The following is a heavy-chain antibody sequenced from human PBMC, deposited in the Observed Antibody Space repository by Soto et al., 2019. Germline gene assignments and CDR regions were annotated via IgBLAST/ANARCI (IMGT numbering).Heavy chain of an antibody. D-gene: IGHD6-19*01. J-gene: IGHJ4*02. Sequence: ASVKVSCKASGYTFTSYGISWVRQAPGQGLEWMGWISAYNGNTNYAQKLQGRVTMTTDTSTSTAYMELSSLRSEDTAVYYCARDREAVAGSVGYFDYWGQGTLVTVSS. CDR3: ARDREAVAGSVGYFDY. V-gene: IGHV1-18*01. CDR2: ISAYNGNT. CDR1: GYTFTSYG.